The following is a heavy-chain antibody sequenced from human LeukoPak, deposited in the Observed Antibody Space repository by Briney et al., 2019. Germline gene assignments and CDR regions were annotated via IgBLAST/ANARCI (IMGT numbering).Heavy chain of an antibody. CDR3: ARGFPRVRGVTFFDY. D-gene: IGHD3-10*01. CDR2: IYSGGST. CDR1: GFTVSSNH. J-gene: IGHJ4*02. V-gene: IGHV3-66*02. Sequence: PGGSLRLSCAASGFTVSSNHTSWVRQAPGKGLEWVSDIYSGGSTYYADSVKGRFTISRDNSKNTLYLQMNSLRAEDTAVYYCARGFPRVRGVTFFDYWGQGTLVTVSS.